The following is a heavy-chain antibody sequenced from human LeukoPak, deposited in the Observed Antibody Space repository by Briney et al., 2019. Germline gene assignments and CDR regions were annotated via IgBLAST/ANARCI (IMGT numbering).Heavy chain of an antibody. CDR1: GFTFGDYA. V-gene: IGHV3-48*01. CDR3: ARETDEAFDL. CDR2: ISRNSGAT. J-gene: IGHJ2*01. Sequence: PGGSLRLSCAASGFTFGDYAMSWVRQAPGKGLEWVSYISRNSGATHYADSVRGRFTISRDDAQNLLYLQMDSLRAEDTAVYYCARETDEAFDLWGRGTLVTVSS.